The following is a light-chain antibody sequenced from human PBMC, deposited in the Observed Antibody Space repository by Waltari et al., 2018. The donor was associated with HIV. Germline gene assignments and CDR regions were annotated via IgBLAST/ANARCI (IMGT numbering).Light chain of an antibody. Sequence: AIQMTQSPSSLYASVSDRVTITCRASQGIRNDLGWYQQKPGKSPKLLIYAASSLESGVPSRFSGSGSGTVFTLTISSLQPEDFATYYCLQDFNYPRTFGQGTKVEIK. CDR1: QGIRND. CDR3: LQDFNYPRT. CDR2: AAS. J-gene: IGKJ1*01. V-gene: IGKV1-6*01.